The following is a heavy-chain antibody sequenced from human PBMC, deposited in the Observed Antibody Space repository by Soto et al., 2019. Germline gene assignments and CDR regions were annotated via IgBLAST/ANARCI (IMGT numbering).Heavy chain of an antibody. J-gene: IGHJ6*03. CDR3: ERTIFGVVTHSSYMDV. V-gene: IGHV3-7*01. CDR2: IKQDGNDL. Sequence: EVQLVESGGGLVQPGGSLRLSCAASGFTFSSYWMSWVCQAPEKGLEWVANIKQDGNDLYFVDSVKGRFTISRDNAKNSLYLHMSSLRAEDTGVYYCERTIFGVVTHSSYMDVWGKGTTVTVSS. CDR1: GFTFSSYW. D-gene: IGHD3-3*01.